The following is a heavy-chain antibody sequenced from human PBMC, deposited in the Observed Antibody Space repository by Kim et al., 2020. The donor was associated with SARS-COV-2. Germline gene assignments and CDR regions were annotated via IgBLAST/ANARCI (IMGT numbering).Heavy chain of an antibody. CDR1: GGSISSGGYY. Sequence: SETLSLTCTVSGGSISSGGYYWSWIRQHPGKGLEWIGYIYYSGSTYYNPSLKSRVTISVDTSKNQFSLKLSSVTAADTAVYYCARGPNYYDSSGLDYWGQGTLVTVSS. V-gene: IGHV4-31*03. CDR3: ARGPNYYDSSGLDY. D-gene: IGHD3-22*01. CDR2: IYYSGST. J-gene: IGHJ4*02.